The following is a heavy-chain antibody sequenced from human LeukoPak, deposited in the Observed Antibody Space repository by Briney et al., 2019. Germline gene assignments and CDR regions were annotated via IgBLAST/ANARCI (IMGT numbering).Heavy chain of an antibody. CDR2: IRSKAYGGTT. D-gene: IGHD3-22*01. J-gene: IGHJ4*02. Sequence: GGSLRLSCTASGFTFGDYAMSWFRQAPGKGLGGVGFIRSKAYGGTTEYAASVKGRFTISRDDSKSIAYLQMNSLKTDDTAVYYCTRGGETNYYYDSSGYYPNYWGQGTLVTVSS. CDR3: TRGGETNYYYDSSGYYPNY. CDR1: GFTFGDYA. V-gene: IGHV3-49*03.